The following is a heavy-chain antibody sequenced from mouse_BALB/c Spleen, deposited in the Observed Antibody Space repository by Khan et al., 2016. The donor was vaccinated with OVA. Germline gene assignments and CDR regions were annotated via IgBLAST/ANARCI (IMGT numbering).Heavy chain of an antibody. CDR1: GYSITSDYA. CDR2: ISNSGST. Sequence: EVQLQESGPGLVKPSQSLSLTCTVTGYSITSDYAWNWIRQFPGNNLEWMGYISNSGSTNYTPSLKSQLSITRDTSKNQFFLQLNSVTTEDTATYYCARDGSRYNYAMDYWGQGTSVTVSS. D-gene: IGHD2-3*01. J-gene: IGHJ4*01. CDR3: ARDGSRYNYAMDY. V-gene: IGHV3-2*02.